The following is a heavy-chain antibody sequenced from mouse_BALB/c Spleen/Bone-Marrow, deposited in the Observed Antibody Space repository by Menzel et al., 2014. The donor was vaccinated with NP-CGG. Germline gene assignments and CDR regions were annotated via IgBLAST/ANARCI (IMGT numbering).Heavy chain of an antibody. D-gene: IGHD1-2*01. CDR3: ALISTATFSYWYFDV. CDR2: IDPANGYS. J-gene: IGHJ1*01. CDR1: GFNIKDTY. V-gene: IGHV14-3*02. Sequence: EVKLVESGAELVKPGASVKLSCTASGFNIKDTYIHWVKQRPEQGLEWIGRIDPANGYSIYDPKFQGKATITADTTSNTAPLQLSSLTSEDTAVYYCALISTATFSYWYFDVWGAGTTVTVSS.